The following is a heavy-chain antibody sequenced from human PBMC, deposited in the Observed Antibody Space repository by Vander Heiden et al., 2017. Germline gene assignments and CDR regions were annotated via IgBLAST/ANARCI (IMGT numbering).Heavy chain of an antibody. V-gene: IGHV3-30*18. J-gene: IGHJ4*02. CDR3: AKELVFPMVRGGVPADFDY. Sequence: SSYGMHWVRQAPGKGLEWVAVISYDGSNKYYADSVKGRFTISRDNSKNTLYLQMNSLRAEDTAVYYCAKELVFPMVRGGVPADFDYWCQGTLVTVSS. D-gene: IGHD3-10*01. CDR2: ISYDGSNK. CDR1: SSYG.